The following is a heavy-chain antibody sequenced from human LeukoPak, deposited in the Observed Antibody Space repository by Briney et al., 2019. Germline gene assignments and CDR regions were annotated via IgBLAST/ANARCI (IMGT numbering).Heavy chain of an antibody. V-gene: IGHV3-7*01. D-gene: IGHD3-10*01. Sequence: GGSLRLSCAASGFTFSSYSMNWVRQAPGKGLEWVANIKHDGSERYYVDSVKGRFTISRDNAKNSLYLQMKSLRAEDTAVYYCVGSGSSLFDYWGQGTLVTVSS. CDR3: VGSGSSLFDY. CDR1: GFTFSSYS. J-gene: IGHJ4*02. CDR2: IKHDGSER.